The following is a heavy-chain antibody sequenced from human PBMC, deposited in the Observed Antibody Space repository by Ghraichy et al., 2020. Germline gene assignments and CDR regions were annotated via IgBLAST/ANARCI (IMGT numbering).Heavy chain of an antibody. CDR1: GFSFSRFS. CDR3: ARVVYSGSPLG. D-gene: IGHD1-26*01. V-gene: IGHV3-48*02. CDR2: ISGSGTNK. Sequence: GGSLRLSCAASGFSFSRFSMNWVRQAPGKGLVWVSYISGSGTNKQYADSVKGRFTISRDNAKDSVYLQMDSLRDEDTAVYYCARVVYSGSPLGWGQGTLVTVSS. J-gene: IGHJ4*02.